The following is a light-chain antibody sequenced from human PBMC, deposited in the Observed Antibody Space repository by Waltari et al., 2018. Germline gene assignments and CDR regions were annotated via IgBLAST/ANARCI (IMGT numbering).Light chain of an antibody. CDR2: DVS. J-gene: IGKJ2*01. CDR1: QSISSW. V-gene: IGKV1-5*01. CDR3: QQSYSTPYT. Sequence: DIQMTQSPSTLSASVGDRVTITCRASQSISSWLAWYQQRPGKAPKLLIYDVSSLESGVPSRFSGSGSGTEFTLTISSLQPEDFATYYCQQSYSTPYTFGQGTKLEIK.